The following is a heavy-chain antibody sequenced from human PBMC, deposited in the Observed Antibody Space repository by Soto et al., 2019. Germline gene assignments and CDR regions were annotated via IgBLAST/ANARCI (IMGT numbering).Heavy chain of an antibody. J-gene: IGHJ4*02. CDR1: GFTFSNAW. CDR2: IKSKTDGGTT. Sequence: GSLRLSCASSGFTFSNAWMNWVRQAPGKGLEWVGRIKSKTDGGTTDYAAPVKGRFTISRDDSKNLLYLQLNSLKTEDAAVYFCVRVPLRATRRFFDYWGQGTLVTVSS. D-gene: IGHD1-26*01. CDR3: VRVPLRATRRFFDY. V-gene: IGHV3-15*07.